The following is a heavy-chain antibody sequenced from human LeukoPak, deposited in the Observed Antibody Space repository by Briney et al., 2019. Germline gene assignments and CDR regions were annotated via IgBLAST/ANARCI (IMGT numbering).Heavy chain of an antibody. V-gene: IGHV3-30-3*01. CDR2: ISYDGSNK. D-gene: IGHD3-3*01. J-gene: IGHJ4*02. CDR1: GFTFSSYA. CDR3: ARGNYDFWSGYYMDLDY. Sequence: GGSLRLSCAASGFTFSSYAMHWVRQAPGKGLEWVAVISYDGSNKYYADSVKGRFTISRDNSKNTLYLQMNSLRAEDTALYYCARGNYDFWSGYYMDLDYWGQGTLVTVSS.